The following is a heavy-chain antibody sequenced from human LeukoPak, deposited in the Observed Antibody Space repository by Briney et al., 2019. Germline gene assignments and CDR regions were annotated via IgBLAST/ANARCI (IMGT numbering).Heavy chain of an antibody. CDR1: GFTFSSYA. Sequence: GGSLRLSCAASGFTFSSYAMHWVRQAPGKGLEWVAVISYDGSNKYYADSAKGRFTISRDNSKNTLYLQMNSLRAEDTAVYYCAKCPYSSSPAQYYYYGMDVWGQGTTVTVSS. V-gene: IGHV3-30-3*02. CDR3: AKCPYSSSPAQYYYYGMDV. D-gene: IGHD6-13*01. CDR2: ISYDGSNK. J-gene: IGHJ6*02.